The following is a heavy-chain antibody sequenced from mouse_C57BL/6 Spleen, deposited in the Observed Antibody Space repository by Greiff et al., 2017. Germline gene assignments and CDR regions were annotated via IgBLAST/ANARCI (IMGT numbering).Heavy chain of an antibody. J-gene: IGHJ3*01. V-gene: IGHV1-50*01. CDR2: IDPSDSYT. D-gene: IGHD1-1*01. CDR3: ARWPLDYYGSSSWFAY. CDR1: GYTFTSYW. Sequence: QVQLQQPGAELVKPGASVKLFCKASGYTFTSYWMQWVKQRPGQGLEWIGEIDPSDSYTNYNQKFKGKATLTVDTSSSTAYMQLSSLTSEDSAVYYCARWPLDYYGSSSWFAYWGQGTLGTVSA.